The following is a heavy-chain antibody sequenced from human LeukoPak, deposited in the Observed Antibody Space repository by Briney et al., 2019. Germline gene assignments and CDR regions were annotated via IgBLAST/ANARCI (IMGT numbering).Heavy chain of an antibody. CDR3: ATRYSGSYYRAFDI. Sequence: GESLKISCRGSGYSFATHWIGWVRQLPGKGLEWMGIIYPGDSDIRYSPSFQGQVTISADKSISTAYLQWSSLKASDTAMYYCATRYSGSYYRAFDIWGQGTMVTVSS. CDR2: IYPGDSDI. J-gene: IGHJ3*02. D-gene: IGHD1-26*01. CDR1: GYSFATHW. V-gene: IGHV5-51*01.